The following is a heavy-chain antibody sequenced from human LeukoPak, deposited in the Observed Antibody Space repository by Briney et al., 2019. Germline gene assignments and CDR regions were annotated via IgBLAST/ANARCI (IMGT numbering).Heavy chain of an antibody. CDR1: GGTFSSYA. J-gene: IGHJ5*02. V-gene: IGHV1-69*13. CDR2: IIPIFGTA. CDR3: ARGPNYYDSSGYENWFDP. Sequence: ASVKVSCKASGGTFSSYAISWVRQAPGQGLEWMGGIIPIFGTANYAQKFQGRVTITADESTSTAYMELSGLRSEDTAVYYCARGPNYYDSSGYENWFDPWGQGTLVTVSS. D-gene: IGHD3-22*01.